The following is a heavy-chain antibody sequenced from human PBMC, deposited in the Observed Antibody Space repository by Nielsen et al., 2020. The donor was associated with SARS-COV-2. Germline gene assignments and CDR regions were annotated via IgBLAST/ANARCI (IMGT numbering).Heavy chain of an antibody. Sequence: GGSLRLSCAASGFTFSSYSMNWVRQAPGKGLEWVAVISYDGSNKYYADSVKGRFTTSRDNSKNTLYLQMNSLRAEDTAVYYCARDMIAVAGNYFQHWGQGTLVTVSS. CDR2: ISYDGSNK. CDR3: ARDMIAVAGNYFQH. D-gene: IGHD6-19*01. V-gene: IGHV3-30*03. CDR1: GFTFSSYS. J-gene: IGHJ1*01.